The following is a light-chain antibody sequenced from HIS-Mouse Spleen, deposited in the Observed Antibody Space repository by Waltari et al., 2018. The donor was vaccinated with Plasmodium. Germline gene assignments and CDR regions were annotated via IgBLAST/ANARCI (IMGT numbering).Light chain of an antibody. CDR1: QSVSSSY. Sequence: EIVLTQSPGTLSLSPGERATLSCRASQSVSSSYLAWYQKKPGQAPRLLIYGASSRATGIPDRFSGSGSGTDFNLTISRLEPEDFAVYYCQQYGSSPYTFGQGTKLEIK. V-gene: IGKV3-20*01. J-gene: IGKJ2*01. CDR2: GAS. CDR3: QQYGSSPYT.